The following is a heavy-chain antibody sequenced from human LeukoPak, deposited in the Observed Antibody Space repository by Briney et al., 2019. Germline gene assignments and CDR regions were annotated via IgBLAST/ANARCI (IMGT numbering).Heavy chain of an antibody. CDR3: ATRYGSGSPISYFDL. J-gene: IGHJ2*01. CDR1: GYTFTDYH. CDR2: INPNSGDT. Sequence: GASVKVSCKASGYTFTDYHLHWVRQAPGQGLEWMGWINPNSGDTHYPQTFQARVTMTRDTSISTAYMELSGLRSDDTAMYYCATRYGSGSPISYFDLWGRGTLVTVSS. V-gene: IGHV1-2*02. D-gene: IGHD3-10*01.